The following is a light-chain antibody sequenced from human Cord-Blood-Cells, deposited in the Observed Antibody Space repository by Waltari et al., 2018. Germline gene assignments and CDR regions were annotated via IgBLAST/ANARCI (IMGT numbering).Light chain of an antibody. CDR3: CSYAGSSTL. V-gene: IGLV2-23*01. Sequence: QSALTQPASESGSPGQSITISCTGTSSYVGSYNLVSWYQQHPGKAPKLMIYEGGKRPSGVSNRFSGSKSGNTASLTISGLQAEDEADYYCCSYAGSSTLFGGGTKLTVL. J-gene: IGLJ3*02. CDR1: SSYVGSYNL. CDR2: EGG.